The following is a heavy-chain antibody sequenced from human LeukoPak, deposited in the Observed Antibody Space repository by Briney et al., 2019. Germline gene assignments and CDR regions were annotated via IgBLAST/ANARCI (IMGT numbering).Heavy chain of an antibody. D-gene: IGHD6-13*01. CDR2: ISYDGSNK. CDR3: AREGQAAGNYFDY. CDR1: GFTFSSYA. J-gene: IGHJ4*02. V-gene: IGHV3-30-3*01. Sequence: GRSLRLSCAASGFTFSSYAMHWVRQAPGKGLEWVAVISYDGSNKYYADSVKGRFTISRDNSKNTLYLQMNSLRAEDTAVYYCAREGQAAGNYFDYWGQGTLVTVSS.